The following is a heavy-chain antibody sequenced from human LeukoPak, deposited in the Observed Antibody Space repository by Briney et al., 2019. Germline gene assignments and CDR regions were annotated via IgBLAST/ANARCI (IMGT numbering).Heavy chain of an antibody. Sequence: GGSLRLSCAASGVTFSSYAMHWVRQAPGKGLEWGAVISYDGSNKYYADSVKGRFTISRDNSKNTLYLQMNSLRAEDTAVYYCASEGSSSSWPYFDYWGQGTLVTVSS. D-gene: IGHD6-13*01. V-gene: IGHV3-30*04. CDR2: ISYDGSNK. CDR1: GVTFSSYA. CDR3: ASEGSSSSWPYFDY. J-gene: IGHJ4*02.